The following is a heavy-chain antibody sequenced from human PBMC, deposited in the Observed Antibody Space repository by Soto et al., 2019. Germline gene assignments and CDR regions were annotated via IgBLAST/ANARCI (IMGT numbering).Heavy chain of an antibody. Sequence: EVQLVESGGGLVKPGGSLRLSCAASGFTFSSYSMNWVRQAPGKGLEWVSYISSSSSYIYYADSVKGRFTISRDNAKNSLYLQMTSLRAEDTAVYYCATDWGYYYYYGMDVWGQGTTVTVSS. CDR3: ATDWGYYYYYGMDV. CDR2: ISSSSSYI. D-gene: IGHD3-16*01. V-gene: IGHV3-21*01. CDR1: GFTFSSYS. J-gene: IGHJ6*02.